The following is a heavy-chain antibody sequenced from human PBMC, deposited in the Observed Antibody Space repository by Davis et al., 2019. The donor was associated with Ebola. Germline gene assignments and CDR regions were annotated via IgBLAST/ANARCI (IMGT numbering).Heavy chain of an antibody. J-gene: IGHJ6*04. D-gene: IGHD3-16*01. Sequence: AASVKVSCKTSGYTFTMYYMHWVRQAPGQGLEWMGVINPSGGGTTYAQKFQGRVTMTRDTSTSTVYMELSSLRSEDTAVYYCARDMGYSARYYAMDVWGKGTTVTVSS. CDR2: INPSGGGT. V-gene: IGHV1-46*01. CDR1: GYTFTMYY. CDR3: ARDMGYSARYYAMDV.